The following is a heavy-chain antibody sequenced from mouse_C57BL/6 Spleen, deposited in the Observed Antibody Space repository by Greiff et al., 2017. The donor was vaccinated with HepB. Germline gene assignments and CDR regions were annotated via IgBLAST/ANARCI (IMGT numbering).Heavy chain of an antibody. CDR2: IHPNSGST. CDR3: ARWGGYYDRYAMDY. J-gene: IGHJ4*01. Sequence: QVQLQQPGAELVKPGASVKLSCKASGYTFTSYWMHWVKQRPGQGLEWIGMIHPNSGSTNYNEKFKSKATLTVDKSSSTAYIQLSRLTSEDSAVYYCARWGGYYDRYAMDYWGQGTSVTVSS. CDR1: GYTFTSYW. V-gene: IGHV1-64*01. D-gene: IGHD2-3*01.